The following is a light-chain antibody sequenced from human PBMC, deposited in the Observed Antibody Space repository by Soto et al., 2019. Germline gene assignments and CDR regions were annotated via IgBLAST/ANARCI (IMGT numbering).Light chain of an antibody. CDR3: QQYETFSGT. Sequence: DIPMTQSPSTLSASVGDTVTVTCRASQSVSGWLAWYQQKPGEAPKLLIYDASALPSGVPSRFSGSGSGTKFPLTIASLQPDDFATYYCQQYETFSGTFGQGTKVEI. J-gene: IGKJ1*01. V-gene: IGKV1-5*01. CDR1: QSVSGW. CDR2: DAS.